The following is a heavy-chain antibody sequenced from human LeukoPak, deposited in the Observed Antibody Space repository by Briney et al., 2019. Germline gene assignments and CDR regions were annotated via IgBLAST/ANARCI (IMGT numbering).Heavy chain of an antibody. D-gene: IGHD2-15*01. V-gene: IGHV6-1*01. J-gene: IGHJ3*02. CDR2: TYYTSKWYN. Sequence: SQTLSLTCVISGDSISSNGVAWIWIRQSPSRGLEWLGRTYYTSKWYNDYVVSVSSRITINPDTSKNQFSLHLNSVTPEDTAVYYCARGINSAFDIWGQGTLVTVSS. CDR3: ARGINSAFDI. CDR1: GDSISSNGVA.